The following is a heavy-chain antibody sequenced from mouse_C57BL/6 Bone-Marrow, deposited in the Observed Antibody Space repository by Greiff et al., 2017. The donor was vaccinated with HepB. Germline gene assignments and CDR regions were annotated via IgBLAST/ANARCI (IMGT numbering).Heavy chain of an antibody. CDR1: GYTFTSYG. CDR2: IYPRSGNT. V-gene: IGHV1-81*01. Sequence: VQLQQSGAELARPGASVKLSCKASGYTFTSYGISWVKQRTGQGLEWIGEIYPRSGNTYYNEKFKGKATLTADKSSSTAYMELRSLTSEDSAVYFCATMVTTDAWFAYWGQGTLVTVSA. D-gene: IGHD2-2*01. CDR3: ATMVTTDAWFAY. J-gene: IGHJ3*01.